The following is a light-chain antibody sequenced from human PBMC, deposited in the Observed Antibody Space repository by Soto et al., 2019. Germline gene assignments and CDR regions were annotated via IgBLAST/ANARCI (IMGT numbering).Light chain of an antibody. Sequence: EIVMTQSPATVSVSPGERATLSCRASENVYGNVAWYQHKPGQAPRLLIYDASSRATDIPARFSASGSGTEFTLTISSLQSADVAVYFCQHGRTFGPGTKVEIK. CDR3: QHGRT. V-gene: IGKV3-15*01. CDR1: ENVYGN. CDR2: DAS. J-gene: IGKJ1*01.